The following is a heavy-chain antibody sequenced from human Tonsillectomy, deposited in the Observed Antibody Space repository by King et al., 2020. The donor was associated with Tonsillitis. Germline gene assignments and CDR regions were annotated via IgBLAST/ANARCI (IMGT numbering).Heavy chain of an antibody. Sequence: VQLVESGAEVKKPGASVKVSCKASGYTFTRYNISWVRQAPGEGLEWMGWSSSYNGNTKSGQKLQGRVTMTTDTSTSTAYMELRSLRSDDTAVFYCAREGLLIGYSHWGQGTLVTVSS. J-gene: IGHJ4*02. D-gene: IGHD3-22*01. CDR3: AREGLLIGYSH. CDR2: SSSYNGNT. CDR1: GYTFTRYN. V-gene: IGHV1-18*04.